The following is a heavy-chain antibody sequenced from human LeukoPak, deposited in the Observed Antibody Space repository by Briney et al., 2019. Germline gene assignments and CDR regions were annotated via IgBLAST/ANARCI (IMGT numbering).Heavy chain of an antibody. CDR3: ARDGVDYFDY. CDR1: GGSISSYY. V-gene: IGHV4-59*01. D-gene: IGHD2-15*01. J-gene: IGHJ4*02. CDR2: IYYSGST. Sequence: SETLSLTCTVSGGSISSYYWSWSRQPPGKGLEWIGYIYYSGSTNYNPSLKSRVTISVDTSKNQFSLKLSSVTAADTAVYYCARDGVDYFDYWGQGTLVTVSS.